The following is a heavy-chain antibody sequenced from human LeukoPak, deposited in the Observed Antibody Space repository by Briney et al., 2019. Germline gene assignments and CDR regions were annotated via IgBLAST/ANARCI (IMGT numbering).Heavy chain of an antibody. CDR1: AFTFSSYS. Sequence: GGSLRLSCAASAFTFSSYSMNWVRQAPGKGLEWVSSISSSSSYIYYADSVKGRFTISRDNAKNSLYLQMNSLRAEDTAVYYCASERDGSSDYWGQGTLVTVSS. D-gene: IGHD3-22*01. CDR2: ISSSSSYI. J-gene: IGHJ4*02. V-gene: IGHV3-21*01. CDR3: ASERDGSSDY.